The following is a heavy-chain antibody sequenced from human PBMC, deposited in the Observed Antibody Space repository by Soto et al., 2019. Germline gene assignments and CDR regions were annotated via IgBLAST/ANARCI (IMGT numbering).Heavy chain of an antibody. D-gene: IGHD3-10*01. V-gene: IGHV1-8*01. Sequence: ASVKVSCKASGDTFTTYDSNWVRQATGHGLEWMGWINPNSGNIGYAQRFQGRVTMTRDTAIRTAYMEVSSLRSDDTAVYYCARGRASGSYYRLDYWGQGTLVTVSS. CDR1: GDTFTTYD. CDR2: INPNSGNI. J-gene: IGHJ4*02. CDR3: ARGRASGSYYRLDY.